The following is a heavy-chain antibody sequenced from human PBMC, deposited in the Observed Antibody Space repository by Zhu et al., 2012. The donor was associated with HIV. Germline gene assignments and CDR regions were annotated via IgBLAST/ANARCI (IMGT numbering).Heavy chain of an antibody. V-gene: IGHV4-61*01. Sequence: QVQLQESGPRLVKPSETLSLTCTVSGASVSSGNHYWSWIRQPPGKRLEWIGNIYYSGNTNYNISLKSRVIISVDVSKNQFSLNVKSVTAADTAEYYCARGRASSENYWYFDVWSPGTRVTVSS. CDR1: GASVSSGNHY. CDR2: IYYSGNT. D-gene: IGHD6-6*01. CDR3: ARGRASSENYWYFDV. J-gene: IGHJ2*01.